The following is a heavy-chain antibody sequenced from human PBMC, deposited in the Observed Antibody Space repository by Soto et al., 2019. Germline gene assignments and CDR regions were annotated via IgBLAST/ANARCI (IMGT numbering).Heavy chain of an antibody. CDR1: GESFSGYY. Sequence: QVQLQQWGAGLLKPSETLSLGCAVYGESFSGYYWNWIRQPPGKGLEWIGEITDSGSANYKPSLASRVTRSVDTSKKPFSLRLNSVTAADAAVYYCARRRRGITMVRGTYAMDVWGQGTTVTVSS. J-gene: IGHJ6*02. D-gene: IGHD3-10*01. CDR2: ITDSGSA. V-gene: IGHV4-34*01. CDR3: ARRRRGITMVRGTYAMDV.